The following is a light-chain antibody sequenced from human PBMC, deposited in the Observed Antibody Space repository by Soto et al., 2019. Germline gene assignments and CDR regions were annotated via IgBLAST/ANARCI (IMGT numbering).Light chain of an antibody. CDR1: QSLVYSDGNIY. J-gene: IGKJ5*01. CDR2: KVS. V-gene: IGKV2-30*01. CDR3: MQGTHWPPIT. Sequence: DVALTQSPLSLPVTLGQPASISCRSTQSLVYSDGNIYLNWFQQRPGQSPRRLIYKVSNRDSGVPDRFSGSRSGTDFTLKISRVEAEDVGVYYCMQGTHWPPITFGQGTRLEIK.